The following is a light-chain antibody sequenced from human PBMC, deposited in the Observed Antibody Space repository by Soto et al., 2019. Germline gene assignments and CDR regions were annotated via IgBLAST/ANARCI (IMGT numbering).Light chain of an antibody. J-gene: IGKJ1*01. CDR2: AAS. Sequence: GESVTITCRASQVISTSLAWYQVKPGQAPKLLISAASNLESGVRSRFSGSGAGTECTRTISGLQHDDVATDYCQQYNTYSWTFGQGTQVDIK. CDR1: QVISTS. V-gene: IGKV1-13*02. CDR3: QQYNTYSWT.